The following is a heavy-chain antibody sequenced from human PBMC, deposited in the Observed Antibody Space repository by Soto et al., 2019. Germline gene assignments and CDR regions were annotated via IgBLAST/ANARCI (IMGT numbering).Heavy chain of an antibody. CDR1: GYSFSNYG. V-gene: IGHV1-18*01. D-gene: IGHD3-22*01. J-gene: IGHJ3*01. CDR3: ARVGHYSESSAYSGAFDV. CDR2: IGAYNGYT. Sequence: ASVKVSCKASGYSFSNYGISWVRQAPGQGLEWMGWIGAYNGYTKYEQKFQGRVTMTTDTSTSTAYMELGSLLSDDTGVYYCARVGHYSESSAYSGAFDVWGQGTVVTVSS.